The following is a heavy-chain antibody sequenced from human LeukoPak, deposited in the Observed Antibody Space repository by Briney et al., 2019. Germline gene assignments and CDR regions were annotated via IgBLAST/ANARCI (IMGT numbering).Heavy chain of an antibody. J-gene: IGHJ4*02. CDR1: GFTFSSYS. D-gene: IGHD6-19*01. CDR2: ISSSSSYI. Sequence: GGSLRLSCAASGFTFSSYSMNWVRQAPGKGLEWVSSISSSSSYIYYADSVKGRFTISRDNAKNSLYLQMNSLRAEDTAVYYCARDKKPTYTSGWYGPGADYFDYWGQGILVTVSS. V-gene: IGHV3-21*01. CDR3: ARDKKPTYTSGWYGPGADYFDY.